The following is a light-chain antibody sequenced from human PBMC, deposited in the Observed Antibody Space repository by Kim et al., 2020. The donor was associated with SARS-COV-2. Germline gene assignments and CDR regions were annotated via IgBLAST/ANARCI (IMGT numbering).Light chain of an antibody. CDR2: RND. CDR3: AAWDDSLRSVV. Sequence: QSVLTQSPSASGTPGQRVTISCSGSSSNIGSGYVYWYQHLPGMAPKLLIYRNDQRPSGVTYRFSGSKSGTSASLAISGLRSEDEGDYYCAAWDDSLRSVVFGGGTQLTVL. V-gene: IGLV1-47*01. J-gene: IGLJ7*01. CDR1: SSNIGSGY.